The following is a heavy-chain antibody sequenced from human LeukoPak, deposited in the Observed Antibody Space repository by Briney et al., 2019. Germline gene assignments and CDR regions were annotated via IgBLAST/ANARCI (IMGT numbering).Heavy chain of an antibody. CDR3: ARETRIVGATIGPKYYMDV. Sequence: SETLSLTCTVSGSSISSYYWSWIRQPPGKGLEWIGYIYYSGSTNYNPSLKSRVTISVDTSKNQFSLKLSSVTAADTAVYYCARETRIVGATIGPKYYMDVWGKGTTVTVSS. D-gene: IGHD1-26*01. CDR2: IYYSGST. CDR1: GSSISSYY. V-gene: IGHV4-59*01. J-gene: IGHJ6*03.